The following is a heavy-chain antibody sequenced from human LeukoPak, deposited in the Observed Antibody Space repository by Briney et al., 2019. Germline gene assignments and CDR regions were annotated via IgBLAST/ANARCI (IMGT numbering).Heavy chain of an antibody. V-gene: IGHV4-39*01. D-gene: IGHD3-10*01. CDR1: GGSISSSSYF. CDR2: IYVSGTT. CDR3: ARPKYYYGPGTDGAFDV. J-gene: IGHJ3*01. Sequence: PSETLSLTCTVSGGSISSSSYFWGWLRQPPGKGLEFIGSIYVSGTTYYSPSLKSRVAISVDTSKNQFSLKLTSVTAADTAVYYCARPKYYYGPGTDGAFDVWGQGTMVTVSS.